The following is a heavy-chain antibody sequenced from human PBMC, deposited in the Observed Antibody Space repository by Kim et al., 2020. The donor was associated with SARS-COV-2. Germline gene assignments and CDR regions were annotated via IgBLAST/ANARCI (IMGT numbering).Heavy chain of an antibody. CDR1: GFTFSSYG. D-gene: IGHD5-12*01. CDR3: ASEMATSRFWYYYGMDV. V-gene: IGHV3-33*01. Sequence: GGSLRLSCAASGFTFSSYGMHWVRQAPGKGLEWVAVIWYDGSNKYYADSVKGRFTISRDNSKNTLYLQMNSLRAEDTAVYYCASEMATSRFWYYYGMDVWGQGTTVTVSS. J-gene: IGHJ6*02. CDR2: IWYDGSNK.